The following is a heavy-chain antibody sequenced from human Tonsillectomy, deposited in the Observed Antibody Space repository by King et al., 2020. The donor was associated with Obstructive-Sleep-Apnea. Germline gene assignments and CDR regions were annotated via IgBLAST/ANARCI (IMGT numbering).Heavy chain of an antibody. Sequence: VQLQESGPGLVKPSQTLSLTCTVSGGSISSGGSYWSWIRQHPGKGLEWIGYIYYSGGTYYNPSLQSRITISVDTSKNQFSLKLSSVTAADTAVYYCARDSPPPYFGSGWFDPWGQGTLVTVSS. CDR3: ARDSPPPYFGSGWFDP. CDR2: IYYSGGT. V-gene: IGHV4-31*03. D-gene: IGHD3-10*01. J-gene: IGHJ5*02. CDR1: GGSISSGGSY.